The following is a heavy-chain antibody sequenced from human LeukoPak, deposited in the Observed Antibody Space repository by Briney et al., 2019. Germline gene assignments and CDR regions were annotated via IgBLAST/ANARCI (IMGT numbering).Heavy chain of an antibody. CDR2: IYYSGST. V-gene: IGHV4-39*07. J-gene: IGHJ3*02. CDR3: ASRIKSDADAFDI. D-gene: IGHD2-15*01. CDR1: GGSISSSRYY. Sequence: ETSETLSLTCTVSGGSISSSRYYWGWIRRPPGKGLEWNGSIYYSGSTYYNPSLKSRVTISVDTSKNQFSLKLSSVTAADTAVYYCASRIKSDADAFDIWGQGTMVTVSS.